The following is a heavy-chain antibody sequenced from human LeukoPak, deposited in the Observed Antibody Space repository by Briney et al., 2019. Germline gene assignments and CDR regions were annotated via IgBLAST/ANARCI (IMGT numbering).Heavy chain of an antibody. CDR3: AKRPAAVRGVIPYVDY. V-gene: IGHV3-23*01. CDR1: GFMFRSSS. D-gene: IGHD3-10*02. J-gene: IGHJ4*02. CDR2: ISARAGNI. Sequence: PGGSLRLSCAASGFMFRSSSMSWVRQVPGKGLEWVSTISARAGNIYYADSVKGRFTISRDNSKNTLFLQMNSLRAEDTAIYYCAKRPAAVRGVIPYVDYWGQGTLVTVSS.